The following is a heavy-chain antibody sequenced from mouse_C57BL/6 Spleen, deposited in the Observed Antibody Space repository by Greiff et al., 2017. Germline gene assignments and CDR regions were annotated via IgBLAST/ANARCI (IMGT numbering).Heavy chain of an antibody. CDR3: ARSCDGYYEMGAMDY. CDR1: GFTFTDYY. J-gene: IGHJ4*01. Sequence: EVKVLESGGGLVQPGGSLSLSCAASGFTFTDYYMSWVRQPPGQALEWLGFIRNKANGYTTEYSSSVKGRFAVSRDNSQSILYLQINALRAEDSATYYCARSCDGYYEMGAMDYWGQGTSVTVSS. V-gene: IGHV7-3*01. D-gene: IGHD2-3*01. CDR2: IRNKANGYTT.